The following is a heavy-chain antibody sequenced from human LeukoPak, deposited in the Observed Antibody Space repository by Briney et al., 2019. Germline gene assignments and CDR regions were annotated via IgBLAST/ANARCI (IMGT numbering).Heavy chain of an antibody. CDR1: GGSISSYY. CDR2: IYYSGST. D-gene: IGHD6-13*01. V-gene: IGHV4-59*01. CDR3: ARQEQQLIYNWFDP. J-gene: IGHJ5*02. Sequence: SETLSLTCTVSGGSISSYYRSWIRQPPGKGLEWIGYIYYSGSTNYNPSLKSRVTISVDTSKNQFSPKLSSVTAADTAVYYCARQEQQLIYNWFDPWGQGTLVTVSS.